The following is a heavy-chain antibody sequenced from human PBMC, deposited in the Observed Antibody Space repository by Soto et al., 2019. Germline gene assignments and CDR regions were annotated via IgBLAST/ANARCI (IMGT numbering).Heavy chain of an antibody. CDR1: GYSFTSYW. V-gene: IGHV5-10-1*03. CDR2: IDPSDSYT. CDR3: ARQGSDYYYDSSGYLHPNWFDP. D-gene: IGHD3-22*01. Sequence: EVQLVQSGAEVKKPGESLRISCKGSGYSFTSYWISWVRQMPGKGLEWMGRIDPSDSYTNYSPSFQGHVTISADKSISTAYLQWSSLKASDTAMYYCARQGSDYYYDSSGYLHPNWFDPWGQGTLVTVSS. J-gene: IGHJ5*02.